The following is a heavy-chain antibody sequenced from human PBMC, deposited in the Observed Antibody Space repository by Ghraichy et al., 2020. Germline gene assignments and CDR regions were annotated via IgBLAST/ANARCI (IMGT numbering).Heavy chain of an antibody. Sequence: GESLNISCAASGFNFSNALMSWVRQAPGRGLEWVGRIKSKTDGGTIDHAAHVKGSFTISRDDSRNTLYLQMNSLRTEDTAVYYCTTSPDYWGQGTLVTVSS. CDR2: IKSKTDGGTI. CDR1: GFNFSNAL. J-gene: IGHJ4*02. CDR3: TTSPDY. V-gene: IGHV3-15*01.